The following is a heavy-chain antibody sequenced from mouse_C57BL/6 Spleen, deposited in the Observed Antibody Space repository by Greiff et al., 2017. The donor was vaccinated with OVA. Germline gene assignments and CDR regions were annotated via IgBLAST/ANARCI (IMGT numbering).Heavy chain of an antibody. J-gene: IGHJ3*01. CDR1: GYTFTSYW. V-gene: IGHV1-53*01. Sequence: QVQLQQPGTELVKPGASVKLSCKASGYTFTSYWMHWVKQRPGQGLEWIGNINPSNGGTNYNEKFKSKATLTVDKSSSTDYMQLSSLTSEDSAVDYCARSGTLLSWFADWGQGTLVTVSA. D-gene: IGHD2-1*01. CDR3: ARSGTLLSWFAD. CDR2: INPSNGGT.